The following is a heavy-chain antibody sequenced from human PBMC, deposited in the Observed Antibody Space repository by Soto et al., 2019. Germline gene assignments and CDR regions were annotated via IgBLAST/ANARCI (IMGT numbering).Heavy chain of an antibody. Sequence: PSETLSLTCTVSGGSISNNNWWSWVRQPPGKGLEWIGEIHHTGNTNYNASLKRRVTMSLDKSKNQFSLELSSVTAADTAVYYCAKIYDSSAHYQYFDFWGQGTLVTVSS. V-gene: IGHV4-4*02. CDR2: IHHTGNT. D-gene: IGHD3-22*01. CDR1: GGSISNNNW. CDR3: AKIYDSSAHYQYFDF. J-gene: IGHJ4*02.